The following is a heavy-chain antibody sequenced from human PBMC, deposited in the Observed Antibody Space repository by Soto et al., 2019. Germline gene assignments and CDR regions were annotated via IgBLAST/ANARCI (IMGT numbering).Heavy chain of an antibody. CDR1: GGSISSGDYY. V-gene: IGHV4-30-4*01. CDR2: IYYSGST. D-gene: IGHD1-26*01. Sequence: QVQLQESGPGLVKPSQTLSLTCTVSGGSISSGDYYWSWIRQPPGKGLEWIGYIYYSGSTYYNPSLKTRVXXSXDXXKNQFSLKLSSVTAADTAVYYCARGGGWLLGAFDIWGQGTMVTVSS. CDR3: ARGGGWLLGAFDI. J-gene: IGHJ3*02.